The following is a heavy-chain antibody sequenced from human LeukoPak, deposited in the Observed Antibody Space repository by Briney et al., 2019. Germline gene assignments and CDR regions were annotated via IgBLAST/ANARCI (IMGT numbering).Heavy chain of an antibody. Sequence: GGSLRLSCAASGFTFSSYGMQWVRQAPGKGPEWVTVVSYDGTIAYYADSVRGRFTISRDNAKNTLYLQMNSLRAEDTAVYYCAKDRDSYGMDVWGQGTTVTVSS. CDR2: VSYDGTIA. J-gene: IGHJ6*02. V-gene: IGHV3-30*18. CDR3: AKDRDSYGMDV. CDR1: GFTFSSYG.